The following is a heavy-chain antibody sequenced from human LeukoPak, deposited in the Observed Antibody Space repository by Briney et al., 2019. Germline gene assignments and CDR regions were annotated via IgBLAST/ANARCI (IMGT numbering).Heavy chain of an antibody. V-gene: IGHV3-66*01. J-gene: IGHJ4*02. CDR2: IYSGGST. Sequence: SGGSLRLSCAASGFTVSSNYMSWVRQAPGKGLEWVSVIYSGGSTYYADSVKGRFTISRDNSKNTLYLQMNSLRAEDTAVYYCARGTGILTGYYLDYWGQGTLVTVSS. CDR3: ARGTGILTGYYLDY. CDR1: GFTVSSNY. D-gene: IGHD3-9*01.